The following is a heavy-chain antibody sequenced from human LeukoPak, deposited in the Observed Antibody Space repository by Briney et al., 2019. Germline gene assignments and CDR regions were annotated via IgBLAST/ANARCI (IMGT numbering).Heavy chain of an antibody. CDR3: ARAAVVTSPFDY. CDR2: IRHDSSDI. Sequence: PGGSLRLSCAASGFTFSAYSMNWVRQAPGKGLEWISFIRHDSSDIYDADSVKGRFTISRDNAKNSLDLQMNSLRAEDTAMYYCARAAVVTSPFDYWGQGTLVTVSS. CDR1: GFTFSAYS. J-gene: IGHJ4*02. V-gene: IGHV3-21*04. D-gene: IGHD4-23*01.